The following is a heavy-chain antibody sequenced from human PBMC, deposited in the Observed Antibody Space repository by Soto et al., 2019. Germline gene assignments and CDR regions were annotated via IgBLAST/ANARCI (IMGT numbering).Heavy chain of an antibody. CDR3: AVRRYCSGGSCYGGYYFGY. Sequence: QVQLQESGPGLVKPSQTLSLTCTVSGGSISSGDYYWSWIRQPPGKGLEWIGYIYYSGSTYYNPSLKSRVTISVDTSKSQFPLKLSSVTAADTAVYYCAVRRYCSGGSCYGGYYFGYWGQGTLVTVSS. CDR1: GGSISSGDYY. J-gene: IGHJ4*02. D-gene: IGHD2-15*01. CDR2: IYYSGST. V-gene: IGHV4-30-4*01.